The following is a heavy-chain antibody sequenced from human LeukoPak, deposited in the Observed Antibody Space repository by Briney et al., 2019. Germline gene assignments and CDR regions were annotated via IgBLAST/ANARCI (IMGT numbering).Heavy chain of an antibody. J-gene: IGHJ4*02. CDR1: GYSFPSYW. D-gene: IGHD3-9*01. CDR3: ARHVGDILTGYSPDY. CDR2: IYPGDSDT. Sequence: GESLKISCKGSGYSFPSYWIGWVRQMPGKGLEWMGIIYPGDSDTRYSPSFQGQVTISADKSISTAYLQWSSLKASDTAMYYCARHVGDILTGYSPDYWGQGTLVTVSS. V-gene: IGHV5-51*01.